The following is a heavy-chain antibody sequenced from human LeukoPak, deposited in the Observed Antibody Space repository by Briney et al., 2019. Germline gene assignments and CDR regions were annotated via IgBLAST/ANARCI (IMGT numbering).Heavy chain of an antibody. CDR2: ISGSGGST. CDR3: ASRQTTIFYMDV. J-gene: IGHJ6*03. Sequence: GGSLRLSCAASGLSFSSYAMTWVRQAPGKGLEWVSSISGSGGSTYYADSVKGRFTISRDNSKNTLYLQMNSLRAEDTALYYCASRQTTIFYMDVWGKGTTVTVSS. D-gene: IGHD3-3*01. CDR1: GLSFSSYA. V-gene: IGHV3-23*01.